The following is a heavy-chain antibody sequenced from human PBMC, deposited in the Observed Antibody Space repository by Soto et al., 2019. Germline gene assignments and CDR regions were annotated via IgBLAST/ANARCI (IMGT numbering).Heavy chain of an antibody. J-gene: IGHJ4*02. CDR1: GGSINRYY. Sequence: SETLSLTCTVSGGSINRYYWNWIRQPPGKGLEWIGYIYYSGSTNYNPSLKSRVTMSVETSNNQFSLKLSSVTAADTAVYFCAGVGGVDGYNYLNYCGQRTQVTVSS. CDR2: IYYSGST. CDR3: AGVGGVDGYNYLNY. V-gene: IGHV4-59*03. D-gene: IGHD5-12*01.